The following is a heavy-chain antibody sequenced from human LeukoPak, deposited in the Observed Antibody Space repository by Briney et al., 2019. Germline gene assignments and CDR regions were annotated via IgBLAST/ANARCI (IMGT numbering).Heavy chain of an antibody. V-gene: IGHV3-21*01. CDR3: ARAPPLVSGPVHYYYYMDV. J-gene: IGHJ6*03. D-gene: IGHD5/OR15-5a*01. Sequence: GGSLRLSCVASGFSLSSYNMNWVRQAPGKGLEWVSSISTSSYYIYYTDSVRGRFIISRDNAKNSLYLQMNSLRAEDTAVYYCARAPPLVSGPVHYYYYMDVWGKGTTVTVSS. CDR2: ISTSSYYI. CDR1: GFSLSSYN.